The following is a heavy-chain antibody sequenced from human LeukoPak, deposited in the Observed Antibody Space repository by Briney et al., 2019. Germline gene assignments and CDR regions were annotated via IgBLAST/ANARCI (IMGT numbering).Heavy chain of an antibody. Sequence: PSETLSLTCTVSGGSFSSYYWSWIRQPPGKGLEWIGYIYYSGSTNYNPSLKSRVTISVDTSKNQFSLKLSSVTAADTAVYYCARDMSLGSSGWFGYWGQGTLVTVSS. CDR3: ARDMSLGSSGWFGY. CDR2: IYYSGST. J-gene: IGHJ4*02. CDR1: GGSFSSYY. D-gene: IGHD6-19*01. V-gene: IGHV4-59*01.